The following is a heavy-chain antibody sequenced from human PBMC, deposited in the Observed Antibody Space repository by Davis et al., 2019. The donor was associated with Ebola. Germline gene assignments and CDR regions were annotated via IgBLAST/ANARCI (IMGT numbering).Heavy chain of an antibody. J-gene: IGHJ6*02. Sequence: PGGSLRLSCTVSGGSISSYYWSWIRQPAGKGLEWIGRIYTSGSTNYNPSLKSRVTMSVDTSKNQFSLKLSSVTAADTAVYYCARDNSYGSGSYYYYGMDVWGQGTTVTVSS. CDR3: ARDNSYGSGSYYYYGMDV. CDR2: IYTSGST. V-gene: IGHV4-4*07. CDR1: GGSISSYY. D-gene: IGHD3-10*01.